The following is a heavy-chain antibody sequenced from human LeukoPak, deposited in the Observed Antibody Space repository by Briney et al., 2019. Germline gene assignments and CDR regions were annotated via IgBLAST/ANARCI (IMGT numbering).Heavy chain of an antibody. V-gene: IGHV3-74*01. CDR1: GFTFSSYW. Sequence: GGSLRLSCAASGFTFSSYWMHWVRQAPGKGLVWVSRINTDGSSTYYADSVKGRFTISRDNAKNTLYLQMNSLRAEDTVVYYCVRGARGMYYFDYWGQGTLVTVSS. D-gene: IGHD3-16*01. CDR2: INTDGSST. J-gene: IGHJ4*02. CDR3: VRGARGMYYFDY.